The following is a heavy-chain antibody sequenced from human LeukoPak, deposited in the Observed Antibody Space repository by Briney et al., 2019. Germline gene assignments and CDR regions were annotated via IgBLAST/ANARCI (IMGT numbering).Heavy chain of an antibody. CDR3: ARMEIVGAIFDY. V-gene: IGHV4-61*01. CDR1: GGSVSSGSYY. J-gene: IGHJ4*02. D-gene: IGHD1-26*01. CDR2: IYYSGST. Sequence: TETLSLTCTVSGGSVSSGSYYWSWIRQPPGKGLEWIGYIYYSGSTNYNPSLKSRVTISVDTSKNQFSLKLSSVTAADTAVYYCARMEIVGAIFDYWGQGTLVTASS.